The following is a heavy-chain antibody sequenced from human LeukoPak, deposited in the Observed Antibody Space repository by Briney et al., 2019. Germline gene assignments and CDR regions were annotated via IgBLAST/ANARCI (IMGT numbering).Heavy chain of an antibody. V-gene: IGHV3-30*18. J-gene: IGHJ4*02. CDR1: GFTFSCYG. D-gene: IGHD6-19*01. Sequence: GGSLRLSCAASGFTFSCYGMHWVRQAPGKGLEWVAVISYDGSNKYYADSVKGRFTISRDNSKNTLYLQMNSLRAEDTAVYYCAKVSTGIAVEALDYWGQGTLVTVSS. CDR3: AKVSTGIAVEALDY. CDR2: ISYDGSNK.